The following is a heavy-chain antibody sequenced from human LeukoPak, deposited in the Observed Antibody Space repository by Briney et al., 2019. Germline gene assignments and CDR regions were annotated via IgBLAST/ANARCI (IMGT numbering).Heavy chain of an antibody. CDR3: ARHGGTVAVNDAFDV. D-gene: IGHD1-1*01. CDR2: IYYNGRT. CDR1: GGSISSYY. V-gene: IGHV4-59*08. Sequence: SETLSLTCTVSGGSISSYYWSWIRQPPGKGLEWIGYIYYNGRTTYNPSLSSRVTISVNMSKNQFSPKLSSVSAADTAIYYCARHGGTVAVNDAFDVWGQGTVVTVSS. J-gene: IGHJ3*01.